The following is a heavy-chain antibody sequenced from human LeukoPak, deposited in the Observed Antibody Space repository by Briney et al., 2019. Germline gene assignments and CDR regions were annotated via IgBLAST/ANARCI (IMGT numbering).Heavy chain of an antibody. Sequence: GGSLRLSCAASGFSFSDHYMDWVRQAPGKGLEWVGRTKNKANSYTTEYAASVKGRFTISRDDSKNSLYLQMDSLKTEDTAVYYCTRTSYSGSFFDYWGQGTLVTVSS. CDR2: TKNKANSYTT. J-gene: IGHJ4*02. CDR1: GFSFSDHY. V-gene: IGHV3-72*01. CDR3: TRTSYSGSFFDY. D-gene: IGHD1-26*01.